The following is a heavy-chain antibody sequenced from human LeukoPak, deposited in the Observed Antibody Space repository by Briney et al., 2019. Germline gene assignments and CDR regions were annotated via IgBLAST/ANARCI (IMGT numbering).Heavy chain of an antibody. V-gene: IGHV1-46*01. CDR1: GYTVPTYY. Sequence: GASVKVSCKASGYTVPTYYIHWVRQAPGQGLEWMGLINPSGGSTNYAQKFQGRVTMTRDTSTSTVYMELSSLRSEDTAVYYCARGPSITMVRGGQWYYYMDVWGKGTTVTISS. CDR3: ARGPSITMVRGGQWYYYMDV. J-gene: IGHJ6*03. D-gene: IGHD3-10*01. CDR2: INPSGGST.